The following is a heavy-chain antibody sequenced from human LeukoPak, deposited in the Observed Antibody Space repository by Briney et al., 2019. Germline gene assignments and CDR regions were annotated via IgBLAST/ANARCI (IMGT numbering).Heavy chain of an antibody. Sequence: SETLSLTCAVYGGSFSGYYWSWIRQPPGKGLEWIGEINHSGSTNYNPSLQSRVTISVDTSKNQFSLKLSSVTAADTAVYYCARAAYVWFGERPGSYYYYYGMDVWGKGTTVTVSS. CDR3: ARAAYVWFGERPGSYYYYYGMDV. J-gene: IGHJ6*04. CDR2: INHSGST. V-gene: IGHV4-34*01. D-gene: IGHD3-10*01. CDR1: GGSFSGYY.